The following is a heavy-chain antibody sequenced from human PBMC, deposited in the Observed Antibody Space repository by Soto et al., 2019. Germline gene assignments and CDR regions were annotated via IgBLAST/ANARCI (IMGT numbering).Heavy chain of an antibody. J-gene: IGHJ6*02. Sequence: SETLSLTCAVSGGSISSGGYSWSWIRHPPGKGLEWIGYIYHSGSTYYNPSLKSRVTISVDRSKNQFSLKLSSVTAADTAVYYCARVCIAAAGTTGDYYYYGMDVWGQGTTVTVLL. CDR2: IYHSGST. CDR3: ARVCIAAAGTTGDYYYYGMDV. D-gene: IGHD6-13*01. CDR1: GGSISSGGYS. V-gene: IGHV4-30-2*01.